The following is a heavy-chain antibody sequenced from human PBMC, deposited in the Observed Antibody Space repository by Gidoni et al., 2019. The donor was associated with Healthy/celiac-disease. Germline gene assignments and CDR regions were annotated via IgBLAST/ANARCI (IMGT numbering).Heavy chain of an antibody. J-gene: IGHJ5*02. D-gene: IGHD4-17*01. CDR3: AKDPYPQFDYAGMSGWFDP. CDR2: ISGSGGSK. Sequence: EVQLLESGGGLVQPGGSLRLYWAASGFTFSSYAMSWFRQAPGKGLEWGSAISGSGGSKYYADSVKGRFTISRDHSKNTLYLQMNSLRAEDTAVYYCAKDPYPQFDYAGMSGWFDPWGQGTLVTVSS. V-gene: IGHV3-23*01. CDR1: GFTFSSYA.